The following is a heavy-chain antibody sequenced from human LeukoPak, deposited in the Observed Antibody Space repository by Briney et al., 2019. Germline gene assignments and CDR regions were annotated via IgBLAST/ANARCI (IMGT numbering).Heavy chain of an antibody. D-gene: IGHD3-3*01. Sequence: SSETLSLTCTVSGGSISSGGYYWSWIRQHPGKGLEWIGYIYYSGSTYYNPSLKSRVTISVDTSKNPFSLKLSSVTAADTAVYYCASSGDFWSGHRSYFDYWGQGTLVTVSS. CDR2: IYYSGST. CDR1: GGSISSGGYY. J-gene: IGHJ4*02. CDR3: ASSGDFWSGHRSYFDY. V-gene: IGHV4-31*03.